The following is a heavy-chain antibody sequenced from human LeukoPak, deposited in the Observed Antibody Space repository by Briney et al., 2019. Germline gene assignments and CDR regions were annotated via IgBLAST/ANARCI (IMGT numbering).Heavy chain of an antibody. CDR1: GFTFSSYG. CDR3: ARDLVYYGSGSYYSVYGMDV. Sequence: GGSLRLSCAASGFTFSSYGMHWVRQAPGKGLEWVAVIWYDGSNKYYADSVKGRFTISRDNSKNTLYLQMNSLRAEDTAVYYCARDLVYYGSGSYYSVYGMDVWGQGTTVTVSS. V-gene: IGHV3-33*01. D-gene: IGHD3-10*01. J-gene: IGHJ6*02. CDR2: IWYDGSNK.